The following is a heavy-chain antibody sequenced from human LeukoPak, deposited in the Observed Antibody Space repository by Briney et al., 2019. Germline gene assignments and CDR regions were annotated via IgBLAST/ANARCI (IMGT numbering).Heavy chain of an antibody. CDR2: IYYNGNT. V-gene: IGHV4-59*01. CDR3: ARGRSNYYGMDV. Sequence: PSETLSLTCSVSDGSINSYYWNWIRRPPGKGLEWIGYIYYNGNTNYSPSLKSRVTMSVDTSKNLFSLKVSSVTAADTAVYYCARGRSNYYGMDVWGQGTTVTVSS. D-gene: IGHD1-26*01. J-gene: IGHJ6*02. CDR1: DGSINSYY.